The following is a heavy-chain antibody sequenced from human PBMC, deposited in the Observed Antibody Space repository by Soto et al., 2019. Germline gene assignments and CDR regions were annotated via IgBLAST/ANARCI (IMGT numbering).Heavy chain of an antibody. V-gene: IGHV3-15*07. J-gene: IGHJ4*02. CDR3: TPLALKYSSGWYEFSD. D-gene: IGHD6-19*01. CDR2: IKSKTDGGTT. Sequence: EVQLVESGGGLVKPGGSLRLSCAASGFTFSNVWMNWVRQAPGKGLEWVGRIKSKTDGGTTDYAAPVKGRFTISRDDSKKTLYLQMNSLKTEHTALYYCTPLALKYSSGWYEFSDWGQGTLVTVSS. CDR1: GFTFSNVW.